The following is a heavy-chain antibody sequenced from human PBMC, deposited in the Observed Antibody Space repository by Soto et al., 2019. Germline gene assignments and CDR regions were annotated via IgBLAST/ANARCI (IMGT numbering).Heavy chain of an antibody. V-gene: IGHV1-69*02. CDR1: GGTFSSYT. J-gene: IGHJ5*02. CDR2: IIPILGIA. CDR3: ARLEQQLARRDNWFDP. Sequence: QVQLVQSGAEVKKPGSSVKVSCKASGGTFSSYTISWVRQAPGQGLEWMGRIIPILGIANYAQKFQGRVTITADKSTSTAYMELSSLRSEDTAVYYCARLEQQLARRDNWFDPWGQGTLVTVSS. D-gene: IGHD6-13*01.